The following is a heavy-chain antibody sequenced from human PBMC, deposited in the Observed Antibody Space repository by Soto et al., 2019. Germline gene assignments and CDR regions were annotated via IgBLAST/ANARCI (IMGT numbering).Heavy chain of an antibody. CDR1: GGTFSSYA. CDR2: IIPIFGTA. V-gene: IGHV1-69*01. D-gene: IGHD6-19*01. CDR3: ARAHEIGVAGTRYFDY. Sequence: QVQLVQSGAEVKKPGFSVKVSCKASGGTFSSYAISWVRQAPGQGLEWMGGIIPIFGTANYAQKFQGRVTITADEYTSTAYMELSSLRSEDTAVYDCARAHEIGVAGTRYFDYWGQGTLVTVSS. J-gene: IGHJ4*02.